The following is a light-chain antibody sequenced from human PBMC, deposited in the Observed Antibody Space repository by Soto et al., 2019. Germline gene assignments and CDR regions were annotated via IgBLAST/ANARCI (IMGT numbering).Light chain of an antibody. V-gene: IGKV3-20*01. CDR1: QSVSSSY. J-gene: IGKJ2*01. CDR3: QKYGSPRT. CDR2: GAS. Sequence: EIVLTQSPGTLSLSPGERATLSCRASQSVSSSYLAWYQQKPGQAPRLLIYGASSRATGIPDRFSGSGSGTDFTLTISRLEPEDVAVYYCQKYGSPRTFGQGTKLEIK.